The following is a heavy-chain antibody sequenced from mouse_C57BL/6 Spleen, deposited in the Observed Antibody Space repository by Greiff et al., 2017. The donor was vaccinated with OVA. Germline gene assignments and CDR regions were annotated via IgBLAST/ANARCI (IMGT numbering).Heavy chain of an antibody. V-gene: IGHV5-4*01. CDR3: ARDRWDGGGYYAMDY. D-gene: IGHD4-1*01. CDR2: ISDGGSYT. J-gene: IGHJ4*01. CDR1: GFTFSSYA. Sequence: EVQGVESGGGLVKPGGSLKLSCAASGFTFSSYAMSWVRQTPEKRLEWVATISDGGSYTYYPDNVKGRFTISRDNAKNNLYLQMSHLKSEDTAMYYCARDRWDGGGYYAMDYWGQGTSVTVSS.